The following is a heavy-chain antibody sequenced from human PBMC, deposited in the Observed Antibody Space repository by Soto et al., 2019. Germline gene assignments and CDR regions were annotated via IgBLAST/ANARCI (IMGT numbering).Heavy chain of an antibody. J-gene: IGHJ6*02. D-gene: IGHD3-22*01. V-gene: IGHV1-2*04. Sequence: GASVKVSCKASGYTFTGYYMHWVRQAPGQRLEWMGWINPNSGGTNYAQKFQGWVTMTRDTSISTAYMELSRLRSDDTAVYYCAREYYYDSSGYYGSYYGMDVWGQGTTVTVSS. CDR2: INPNSGGT. CDR1: GYTFTGYY. CDR3: AREYYYDSSGYYGSYYGMDV.